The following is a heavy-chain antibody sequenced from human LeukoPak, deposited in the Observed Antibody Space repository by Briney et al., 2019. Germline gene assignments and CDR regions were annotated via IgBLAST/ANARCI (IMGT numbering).Heavy chain of an antibody. Sequence: GASVKVSCKVSGYTLTELSMHWVRQAPGKGLEWMGGFDPEDGETIYAQKFQGRVTMTEDTSTDTAYMELGSLRSEDTAVYYCATVRARIVGATTFTLDYWGQGTLVAVSS. CDR1: GYTLTELS. D-gene: IGHD1-26*01. V-gene: IGHV1-24*01. CDR2: FDPEDGET. CDR3: ATVRARIVGATTFTLDY. J-gene: IGHJ4*02.